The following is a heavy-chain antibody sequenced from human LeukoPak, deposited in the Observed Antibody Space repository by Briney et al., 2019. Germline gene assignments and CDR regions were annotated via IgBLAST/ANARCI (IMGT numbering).Heavy chain of an antibody. D-gene: IGHD1-26*01. CDR3: ARENSGSYIEFDY. J-gene: IGHJ4*02. CDR1: GGSISSYY. CDR2: IYTSGST. Sequence: SETLSLTCTVSGGSISSYYWSWIRQPAGRELEWIGRIYTSGSTNYNASLQSRVSMSVDTSKNQFSLNLSSVTAADTAVFYCARENSGSYIEFDYWGQGTLVTVSS. V-gene: IGHV4-4*07.